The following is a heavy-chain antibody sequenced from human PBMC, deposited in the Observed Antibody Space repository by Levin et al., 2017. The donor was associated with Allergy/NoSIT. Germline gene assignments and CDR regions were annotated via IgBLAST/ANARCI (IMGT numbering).Heavy chain of an antibody. CDR1: GGSISSSSYY. D-gene: IGHD3-10*01. CDR2: IYYSRST. J-gene: IGHJ2*01. Sequence: PSQTLSLTCTVSGGSISSSSYYWGWIRQPPGKGLEWIGSIYYSRSTYYNPSLKSRVTISVDTSKNQFSLKLSPVTAADTAVYYCARSPMATYYYGSGLPPSKNWYFDLWGRGTLVTVSS. V-gene: IGHV4-39*07. CDR3: ARSPMATYYYGSGLPPSKNWYFDL.